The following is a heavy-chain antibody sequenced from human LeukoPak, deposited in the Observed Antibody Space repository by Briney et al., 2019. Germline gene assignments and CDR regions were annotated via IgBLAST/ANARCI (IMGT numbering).Heavy chain of an antibody. CDR1: GFTFSSYA. D-gene: IGHD2-2*01. V-gene: IGHV3-30-3*01. CDR2: ISYDGSNK. J-gene: IGHJ3*02. Sequence: GGSLRLSCAASGFTFSSYAMHWVRQAPGKGLEWVAVISYDGSNKYYADSVKGRFTISRDNSKNTLYLQMNSLRSEDTAVYYCARSPPCSSTSCYGAFDIWGQGTMVTVSS. CDR3: ARSPPCSSTSCYGAFDI.